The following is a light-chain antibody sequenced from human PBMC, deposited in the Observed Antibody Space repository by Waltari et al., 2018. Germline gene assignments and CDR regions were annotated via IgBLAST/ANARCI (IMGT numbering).Light chain of an antibody. CDR1: QNIDNH. CDR3: QQYNRWPPLT. Sequence: EVVMTQSPAALSVSPGERVTLSGKASQNIDNHLAWYQQKPGQSPRLLIYGASTRATGVPARFSGSGSGTEFTLTISSLQSEDCAVFYCQQYNRWPPLTFGGGTKVEIK. V-gene: IGKV3-15*01. CDR2: GAS. J-gene: IGKJ4*01.